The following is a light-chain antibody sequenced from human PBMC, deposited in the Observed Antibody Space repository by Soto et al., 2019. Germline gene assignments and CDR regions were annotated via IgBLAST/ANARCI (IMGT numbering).Light chain of an antibody. Sequence: VLTQPPSASGSPGQSVTISCTGTSSDVGGYNYVSWYQQHPGKAPKLMIYEVSKRPSGVPDRFSGSKSGNTASLTVSGLQAEDEADYYCSSYAGSNSNYVFGTGTKVTVL. V-gene: IGLV2-8*01. J-gene: IGLJ1*01. CDR3: SSYAGSNSNYV. CDR1: SSDVGGYNY. CDR2: EVS.